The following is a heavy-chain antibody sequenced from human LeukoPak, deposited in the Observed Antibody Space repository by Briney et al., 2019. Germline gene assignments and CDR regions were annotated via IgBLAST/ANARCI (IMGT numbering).Heavy chain of an antibody. Sequence: SVKVSCKASVGTFSSYAISWVRQAPGQGLEWMGRIIPIFGTANYAQKFQGRVTITTDESTSTAYMELSSLRSEDTAVYYCARGLGYSSGWLTHFDYWGQGTLATVSS. V-gene: IGHV1-69*05. CDR1: VGTFSSYA. CDR2: IIPIFGTA. J-gene: IGHJ4*02. D-gene: IGHD6-19*01. CDR3: ARGLGYSSGWLTHFDY.